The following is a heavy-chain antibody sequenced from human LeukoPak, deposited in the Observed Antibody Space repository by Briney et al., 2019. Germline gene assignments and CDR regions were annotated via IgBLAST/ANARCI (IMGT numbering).Heavy chain of an antibody. D-gene: IGHD4-17*01. V-gene: IGHV4-59*01. J-gene: IGHJ4*02. CDR2: IYYSGST. CDR1: GGSISSYY. CDR3: ARTYGDYFDY. Sequence: SETLSLTCTVSGGSISSYYWSWLRQPPGKGLEWIGYIYYSGSTNYNPSLKSRVTISVDTSKNQFSLKLSSVTAADTAVYYCARTYGDYFDYWGQGTLVTVSS.